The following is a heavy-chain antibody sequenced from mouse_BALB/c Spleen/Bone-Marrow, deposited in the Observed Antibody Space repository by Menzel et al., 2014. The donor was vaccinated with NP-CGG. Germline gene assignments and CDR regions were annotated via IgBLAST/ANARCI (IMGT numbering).Heavy chain of an antibody. CDR3: ARRNRDYYAMDY. CDR2: INPGSGGT. J-gene: IGHJ4*01. Sequence: QVQLQQSGAELVRPGTSVKVSCKASGHAFTNYLLEWVKQRPGQGLEWIGVINPGSGGTKYNEKFKGKATLTVDKSSSTAYMQLSSLTSYDSAVYFCARRNRDYYAMDYWGQGTSVTVSS. V-gene: IGHV1-54*01. CDR1: GHAFTNYL.